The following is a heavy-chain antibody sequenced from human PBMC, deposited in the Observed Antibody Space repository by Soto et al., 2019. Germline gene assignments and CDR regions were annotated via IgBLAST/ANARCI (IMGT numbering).Heavy chain of an antibody. D-gene: IGHD2-15*01. J-gene: IGHJ5*02. CDR1: GDSISTVDYF. Sequence: QVHLLESGPGLVKPSQTLSLTCSVSGDSISTVDYFWAWIRQPPGQALEYIGYIYKSTTTYYNPSVESRVAISLDTSKSQFSLKVTSVTAADTAVYFWARGRYWLTGRCFPNWFDPWGQGTLVTVAS. V-gene: IGHV4-30-4*01. CDR2: IYKSTTT. CDR3: ARGRYWLTGRCFPNWFDP.